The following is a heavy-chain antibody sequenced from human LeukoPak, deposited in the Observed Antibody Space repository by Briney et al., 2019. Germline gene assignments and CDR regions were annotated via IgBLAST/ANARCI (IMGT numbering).Heavy chain of an antibody. Sequence: GGSLRLSCAASGFTFRNFAMSWVRQSPGKKLEWVAATAANGRDTYHADSLKGRFTVSRDNSKNTLYLQMNSLRAEDTAVYYCAKDYSSSSSWAYYFDYWGQGTLVTVSS. CDR3: AKDYSSSSSWAYYFDY. J-gene: IGHJ4*02. CDR2: TAANGRDT. CDR1: GFTFRNFA. V-gene: IGHV3-23*01. D-gene: IGHD6-6*01.